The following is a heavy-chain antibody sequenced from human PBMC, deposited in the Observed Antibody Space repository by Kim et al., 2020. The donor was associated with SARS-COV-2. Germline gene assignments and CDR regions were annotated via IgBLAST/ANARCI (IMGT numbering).Heavy chain of an antibody. J-gene: IGHJ4*02. Sequence: PNYNPALKSRATISVDTSKNQFSLKLSSVTAADTAVYYCARRAMTGYYDYWGQGTLVTVSS. CDR2: P. D-gene: IGHD3-9*01. V-gene: IGHV4-61*07. CDR3: ARRAMTGYYDY.